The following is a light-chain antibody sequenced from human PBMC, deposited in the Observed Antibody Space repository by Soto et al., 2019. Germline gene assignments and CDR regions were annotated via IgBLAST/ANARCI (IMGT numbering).Light chain of an antibody. Sequence: QSALTQPASVSGSPGQSITISCTGTSSDVGGYNYVSWYQQHPGKAPKVMIYEVSNRPSGVSNRFSGSKSGNTASLTISGLQAEDEADYYCSSCSTSGTVTFGGGTQLTVL. CDR1: SSDVGGYNY. J-gene: IGLJ2*01. CDR3: SSCSTSGTVT. CDR2: EVS. V-gene: IGLV2-14*01.